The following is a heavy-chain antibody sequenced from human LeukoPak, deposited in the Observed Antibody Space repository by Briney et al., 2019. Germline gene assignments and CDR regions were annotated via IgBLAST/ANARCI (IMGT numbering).Heavy chain of an antibody. D-gene: IGHD3-16*02. J-gene: IGHJ3*02. CDR3: VKDMITFGGVIVKGDAFDI. Sequence: PGGSLRLSCAASGFTFSSYAMSWVRQAPGKGLEWVSAISGSGGSTYYADSVKGRFTISRDNSKNTLYLQMNSLRAEDTAVYYCVKDMITFGGVIVKGDAFDIWGQGTMVTVSS. CDR1: GFTFSSYA. CDR2: ISGSGGST. V-gene: IGHV3-23*01.